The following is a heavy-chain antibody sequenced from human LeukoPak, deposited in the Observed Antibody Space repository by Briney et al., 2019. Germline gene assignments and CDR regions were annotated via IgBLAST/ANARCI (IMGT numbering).Heavy chain of an antibody. CDR1: GFTFRSYR. CDR2: IKEDGSIQ. D-gene: IGHD6-19*01. V-gene: IGHV3-7*01. Sequence: PGGSLRLSCVASGFTFRSYRMPCPRQAPGEGLEWLANIKEDGSIQYYLDAVRGRFTISRDNAKTSVYLQLNSLRADDTAVYYCARDVWTGVAVSDYWGQGTLVTVSS. J-gene: IGHJ4*02. CDR3: ARDVWTGVAVSDY.